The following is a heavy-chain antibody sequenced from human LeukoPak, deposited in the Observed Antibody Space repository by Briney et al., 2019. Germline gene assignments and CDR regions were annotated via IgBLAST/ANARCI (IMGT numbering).Heavy chain of an antibody. CDR3: ARDFYDFWSGYNYYYGMDV. D-gene: IGHD3-3*01. J-gene: IGHJ6*02. CDR1: GFTFSSYS. CDR2: ISSSSSYI. Sequence: GGSLRLSCAASGFTFSSYSMNWVRQAPGKGLEWVSSISSSSSYIYYADSVKGRLTISRDNAKNSLYLQMNSLRAEDTAVYYCARDFYDFWSGYNYYYGMDVWGQGTTVTVSS. V-gene: IGHV3-21*01.